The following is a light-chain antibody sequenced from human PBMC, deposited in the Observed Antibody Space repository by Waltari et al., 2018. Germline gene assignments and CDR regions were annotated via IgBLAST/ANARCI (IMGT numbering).Light chain of an antibody. J-gene: IGLJ3*02. CDR2: SDD. V-gene: IGLV1-36*01. CDR3: AVWDDTLNGVL. Sequence: AVNWYQQLPTKAPKLVIFSDDLVPSGVSDRFSGSKSGTSASLAISGLQSDDEAVYYCAVWDDTLNGVLFGGGTKLTVL. CDR1: A.